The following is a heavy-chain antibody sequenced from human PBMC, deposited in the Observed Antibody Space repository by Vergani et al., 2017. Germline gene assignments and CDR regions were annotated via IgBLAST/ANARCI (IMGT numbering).Heavy chain of an antibody. D-gene: IGHD3-16*02. CDR3: ARDSGSYHP. Sequence: QVQLQESGPGLVKPAETLSLICHVSGGSVSSYYWSWIRQPAGKELEWIGRISNSGSTIYNPSLKSLKSRVTMPLDTSKNQLSLNLRSVTAADTAVYYCARDSGSYHPWGEGTLVAVSS. V-gene: IGHV4-4*07. J-gene: IGHJ5*02. CDR1: GGSVSSYY. CDR2: ISNSGST.